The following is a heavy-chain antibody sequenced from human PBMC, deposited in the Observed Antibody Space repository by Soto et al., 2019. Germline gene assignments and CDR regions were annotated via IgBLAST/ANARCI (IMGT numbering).Heavy chain of an antibody. V-gene: IGHV4-39*01. Sequence: SETLSLTCTVSGGSISSSSYYWGWIRQLTGKGLEWIGSIFYSGSTYYNPSPRSRVTIYIDSSKNQFSLKLSSVTAADTAVYYCARHLVVAATTYNWFDLWGQGTLVTVSS. J-gene: IGHJ5*02. CDR2: IFYSGST. D-gene: IGHD2-15*01. CDR1: GGSISSSSYY. CDR3: ARHLVVAATTYNWFDL.